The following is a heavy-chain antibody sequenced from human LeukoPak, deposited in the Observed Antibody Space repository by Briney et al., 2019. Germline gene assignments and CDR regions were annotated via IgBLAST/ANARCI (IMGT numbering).Heavy chain of an antibody. CDR3: ARAVAAADSY. V-gene: IGHV3-23*01. CDR2: ISNNGGYT. CDR1: GITFSSSA. D-gene: IGHD6-13*01. J-gene: IGHJ4*02. Sequence: GGSLRLSCAASGITFSSSAMSWVRQAPGKGLEWVSAISNNGGYTYYADSVQGRFTISRDNSKSTLCLQMNSLRAEDTAVYSCARAVAAADSYWGRGTLVTVSS.